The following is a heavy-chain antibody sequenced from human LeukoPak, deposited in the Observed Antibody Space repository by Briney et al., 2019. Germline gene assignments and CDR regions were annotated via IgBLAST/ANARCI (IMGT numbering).Heavy chain of an antibody. Sequence: PGGSLRLSCSASGFTFSSYDMHWVRQATGKGLEWVSAIGTAGDTYYPGSVKGRFTISRDNAKNSLYLQMNSLRAEDTAVYYCARGGPTYYYDSSGYPLDNWGRGTLVTVSS. D-gene: IGHD3-22*01. CDR2: IGTAGDT. CDR3: ARGGPTYYYDSSGYPLDN. V-gene: IGHV3-13*01. CDR1: GFTFSSYD. J-gene: IGHJ4*02.